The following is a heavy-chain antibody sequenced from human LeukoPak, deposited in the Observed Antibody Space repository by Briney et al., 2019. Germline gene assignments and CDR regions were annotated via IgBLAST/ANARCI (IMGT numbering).Heavy chain of an antibody. J-gene: IGHJ4*02. CDR2: IYYSGST. CDR3: ARAGAVAGTSEVDY. D-gene: IGHD6-19*01. Sequence: SETLSLTCTVSGGSISSYYWSWIRQPPGKGREWIGYIYYSGSTNYNPSLKSRVTISVDTSKNQFSLKLSSVTAADTAVYYCARAGAVAGTSEVDYWGQGTLVTVSP. CDR1: GGSISSYY. V-gene: IGHV4-59*01.